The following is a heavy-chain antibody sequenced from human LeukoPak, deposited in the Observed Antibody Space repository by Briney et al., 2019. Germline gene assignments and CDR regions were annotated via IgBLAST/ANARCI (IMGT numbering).Heavy chain of an antibody. CDR2: IYYSGST. J-gene: IGHJ4*02. D-gene: IGHD4-17*01. Sequence: SETLSLTCTVSGGSISSGGYYWSWIRQHPGKSLEWIGYIYYSGSTYYNPSLKSRVTISVDTSKNQFSLKLSSVTAADTAVYYCARDGNDYGDSRRRFDYWGQGTLVTVSS. V-gene: IGHV4-31*03. CDR3: ARDGNDYGDSRRRFDY. CDR1: GGSISSGGYY.